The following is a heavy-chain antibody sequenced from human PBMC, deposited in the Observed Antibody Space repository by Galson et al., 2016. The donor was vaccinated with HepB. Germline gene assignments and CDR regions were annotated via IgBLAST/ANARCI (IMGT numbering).Heavy chain of an antibody. D-gene: IGHD4-23*01. CDR2: IWYDGSNK. CDR1: GFSITNYG. Sequence: SLRLSCAASGFSITNYGLHWVRQAPGKGLEWVAIIWYDGSNKYYADSVRGRVTISRDNSKNTLYLQMNRLRAEDTAVYYCARYSDYRGEYYFFGMDVWGQGTTVTVSS. CDR3: ARYSDYRGEYYFFGMDV. J-gene: IGHJ6*02. V-gene: IGHV3-33*01.